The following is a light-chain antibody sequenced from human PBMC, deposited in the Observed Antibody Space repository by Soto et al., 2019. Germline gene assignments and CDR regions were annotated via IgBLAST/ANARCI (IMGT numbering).Light chain of an antibody. J-gene: IGLJ1*01. CDR3: CSYTTSNTRQIV. Sequence: SALTQPAPLSGSPGQSITISCTGNSSDVGGYKYVSWYQQHPGKAPKFMIYDVSNRPSGGSNRFSGSKSGNRASLTISGLQAEDEADYYCCSYTTSNTRQIVFGTVTKVTDL. CDR1: SSDVGGYKY. CDR2: DVS. V-gene: IGLV2-14*01.